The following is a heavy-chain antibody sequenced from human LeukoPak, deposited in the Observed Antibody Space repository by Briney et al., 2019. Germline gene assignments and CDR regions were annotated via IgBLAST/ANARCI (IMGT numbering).Heavy chain of an antibody. D-gene: IGHD6-19*01. V-gene: IGHV3-9*01. CDR1: GFNFDDFA. CDR3: AKDKDGHASGWYGD. Sequence: GGSLRLSCAASGFNFDDFAMHWVRQAPGKGLEWVSGISWNSGNIGYADSVKGRFTISRDNAQNSLYLQMNSLRAEDTAFYYCAKDKDGHASGWYGDWGQGTPVIVSS. J-gene: IGHJ4*02. CDR2: ISWNSGNI.